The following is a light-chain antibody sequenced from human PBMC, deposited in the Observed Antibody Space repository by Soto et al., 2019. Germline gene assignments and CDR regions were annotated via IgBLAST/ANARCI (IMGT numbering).Light chain of an antibody. CDR1: SSDVGGYNY. Sequence: QSALTQPASVSGSPGQSITISCTGTSSDVGGYNYVSWYQQHPGKAPKLMIYEVSNRPSGVSNRFSGSKSGNTASLNISGLQAEDEAEYYCRSYTSSSTRVFGTGTKLTVL. CDR2: EVS. V-gene: IGLV2-14*01. CDR3: RSYTSSSTRV. J-gene: IGLJ1*01.